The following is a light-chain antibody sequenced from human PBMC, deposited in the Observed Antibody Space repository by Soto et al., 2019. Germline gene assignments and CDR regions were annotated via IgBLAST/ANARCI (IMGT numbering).Light chain of an antibody. CDR1: QSVSSIF. V-gene: IGKV3-20*01. J-gene: IGKJ5*01. Sequence: EIVLTQSPGTLSLSPGERATHSCRASQSVSSIFLAWYQQKPGQAPRLLIYGASSRATGIPDRFSGSGSGTDFTLTISRLEPEDFAVFYCQQYASSPITFGQGTRLEIK. CDR2: GAS. CDR3: QQYASSPIT.